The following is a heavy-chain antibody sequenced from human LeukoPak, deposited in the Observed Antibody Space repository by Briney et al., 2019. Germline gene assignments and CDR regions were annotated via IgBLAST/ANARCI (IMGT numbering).Heavy chain of an antibody. CDR1: GFTFSGST. J-gene: IGHJ5*02. CDR3: TRPLGAAAGTYFDP. V-gene: IGHV3-73*01. D-gene: IGHD6-13*01. CDR2: IRSKGNNYET. Sequence: GGSLRLSCAASGFTFSGSTLHWVRQASGKGLEWIGRIRSKGNNYETAYAASVEGRFTISRDDSKNTAYLQMNSLKIEDTAVYYCTRPLGAAAGTYFDPWGQGTLVTVSS.